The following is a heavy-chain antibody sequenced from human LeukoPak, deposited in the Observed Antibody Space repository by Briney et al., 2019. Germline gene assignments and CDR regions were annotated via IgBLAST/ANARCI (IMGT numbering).Heavy chain of an antibody. CDR1: GFTFSNFG. J-gene: IGHJ4*02. CDR2: IWYDGSNK. CDR3: ARHITYTRGLQKLKRREIIITGYFDY. D-gene: IGHD3-10*01. V-gene: IGHV3-33*01. Sequence: GRSLRLSCAASGFTFSNFGMHWVRQAPGKGLEWVAVIWYDGSNKYYADSVKGRFTISRDNSKNTLYLLMNSLGAEDTAVYYCARHITYTRGLQKLKRREIIITGYFDYWGQGTLVTVSS.